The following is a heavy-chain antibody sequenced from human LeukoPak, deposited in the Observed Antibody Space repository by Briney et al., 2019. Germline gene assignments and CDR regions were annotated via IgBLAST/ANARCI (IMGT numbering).Heavy chain of an antibody. D-gene: IGHD3-22*01. CDR3: ARVYDSSGFSVY. V-gene: IGHV1-2*02. J-gene: IGHJ4*02. CDR1: GYTFTGYY. Sequence: GASVKVSCKASGYTFTGYYMHWVRQAPGQGLEWMGWINPNRGGTNYAQKFQGRVTMTRDTSISTAYMELSRLRSDDTAVYYCARVYDSSGFSVYWGQGTLVTVSS. CDR2: INPNRGGT.